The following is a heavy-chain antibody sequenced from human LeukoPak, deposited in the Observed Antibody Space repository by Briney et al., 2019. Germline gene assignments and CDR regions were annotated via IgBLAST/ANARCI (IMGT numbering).Heavy chain of an antibody. CDR1: GGSISSGGYY. CDR3: ARQVVPAANGGYFGY. J-gene: IGHJ4*02. Sequence: SETLSLTCTVSGGSISSGGYYWSWIRQPPGKGLEWIGYIYHSGSTYYNPSLKSRVTISVDRSKNQFSLKLSSVTAADTAVYYCARQVVPAANGGYFGYWGQGTLVTVSS. D-gene: IGHD2-2*01. CDR2: IYHSGST. V-gene: IGHV4-30-2*01.